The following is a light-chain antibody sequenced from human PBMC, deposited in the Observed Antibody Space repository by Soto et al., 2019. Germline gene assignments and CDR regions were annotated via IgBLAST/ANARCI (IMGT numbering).Light chain of an antibody. CDR3: QQYGSSHT. J-gene: IGKJ5*01. CDR2: GAS. CDR1: QSVSNNY. V-gene: IGKV3-20*01. Sequence: EIVLTQSPGTLSLSPGERATLSCRASQSVSNNYLAWYQQKPGQAPRLLIYGASNRATGIPARFSGSGAGAYFNLTISRLEPADFGVYYCQQYGSSHTFGQGTRLEIK.